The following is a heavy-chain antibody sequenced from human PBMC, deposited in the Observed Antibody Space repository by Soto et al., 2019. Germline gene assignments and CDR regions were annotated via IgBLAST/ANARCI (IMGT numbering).Heavy chain of an antibody. J-gene: IGHJ4*02. Sequence: PGGSLRLSCAVSGFTFSDHYVDWVRQAPGKGLERVGRSKNKANSYITEYAASVRGRFTISRDDSKSSVYLQMNSLRTEDTAVYYCTTLYTSGYWGQGTLVTVSS. CDR2: SKNKANSYIT. D-gene: IGHD1-26*01. CDR1: GFTFSDHY. CDR3: TTLYTSGY. V-gene: IGHV3-72*01.